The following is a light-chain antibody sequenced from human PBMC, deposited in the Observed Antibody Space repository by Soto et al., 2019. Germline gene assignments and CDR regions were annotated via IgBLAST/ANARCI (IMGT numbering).Light chain of an antibody. CDR2: DAS. CDR3: QQYHSLPYT. V-gene: IGKV1-5*01. J-gene: IGKJ2*01. Sequence: DIQMTQSPSSLSTSVGDRVTITCRASQTINNWLAWYQQKPGKAPRLLIYDASSLESGVPSRFSGTGSGTDFTLTISSLQPDDFATYSCQQYHSLPYTFGRGTKLEL. CDR1: QTINNW.